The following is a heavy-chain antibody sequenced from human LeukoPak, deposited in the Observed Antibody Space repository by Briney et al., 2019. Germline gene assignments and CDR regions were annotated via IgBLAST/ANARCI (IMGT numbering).Heavy chain of an antibody. CDR2: IYTSGST. V-gene: IGHV4-4*07. CDR3: ARESSSWPRHFDY. CDR1: GGSISSYY. D-gene: IGHD6-13*01. J-gene: IGHJ4*02. Sequence: SGTLSHTCTVSGGSISSYYWYWIRRPARKGLGWVGRIYTSGSTNYNPSLKSRVTLSVDTSKNQFSLKLSSVTAADTAVYYCARESSSWPRHFDYWGQGTLVTVSS.